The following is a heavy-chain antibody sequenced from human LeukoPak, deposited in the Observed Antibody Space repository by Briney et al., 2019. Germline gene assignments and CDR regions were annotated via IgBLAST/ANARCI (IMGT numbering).Heavy chain of an antibody. Sequence: SETLSLTCTVSGGSISSYYWSWIRQPPGKGPEWIGYIYYSGSTNYNPSLKSRVTISVDTSKNQFSLKLSSVTAADTAVYYCARENYDILTGYQGYYYYYYMDVWGKGTTVTVSS. D-gene: IGHD3-9*01. CDR1: GGSISSYY. V-gene: IGHV4-59*01. CDR3: ARENYDILTGYQGYYYYYYMDV. CDR2: IYYSGST. J-gene: IGHJ6*03.